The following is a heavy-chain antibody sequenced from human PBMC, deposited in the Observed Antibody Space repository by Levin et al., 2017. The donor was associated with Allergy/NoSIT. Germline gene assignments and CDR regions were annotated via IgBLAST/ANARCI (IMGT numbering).Heavy chain of an antibody. Sequence: SVKVSCKASGGTFSSYAISWVRQAPGQGLEWMGRIIPILGIANYAQKFQGRVTITADKSTSTAYMELSSLRSEDTAVYYCARAPHHCSGGSCYSGWTGAFDIWGQGTMVTVSS. CDR2: IIPILGIA. D-gene: IGHD2-15*01. V-gene: IGHV1-69*04. J-gene: IGHJ3*02. CDR1: GGTFSSYA. CDR3: ARAPHHCSGGSCYSGWTGAFDI.